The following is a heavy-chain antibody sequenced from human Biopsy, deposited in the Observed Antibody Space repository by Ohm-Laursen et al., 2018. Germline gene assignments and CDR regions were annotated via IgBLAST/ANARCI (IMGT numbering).Heavy chain of an antibody. Sequence: RSLRLSCTASGFRFDNTGMHWVRQGPGKGLEWVAGISWSSDSITYAKSVTGRFTISRDNGENSLYLHMNSLRPEDTALYYCTKNTQWEGSGYLDAFHIWGHGAMVTVSS. CDR1: GFRFDNTG. J-gene: IGHJ3*02. D-gene: IGHD3-22*01. CDR2: ISWSSDSI. CDR3: TKNTQWEGSGYLDAFHI. V-gene: IGHV3-9*01.